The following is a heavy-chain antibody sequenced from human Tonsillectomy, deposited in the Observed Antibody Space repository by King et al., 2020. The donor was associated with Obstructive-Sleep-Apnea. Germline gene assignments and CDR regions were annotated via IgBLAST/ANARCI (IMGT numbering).Heavy chain of an antibody. J-gene: IGHJ4*02. V-gene: IGHV4-30-4*01. Sequence: VQLQESGPGLVKPSQTLSLTCTVSGGSISNGDYYWSWIRQPPGKGLEWIGYIYYSGSTYYNPSLKSRVTISLDTSKNQFSLKLSSVTAADTAVYYCARDRTWIQLWSDWGQGTLVTVSS. CDR2: IYYSGST. D-gene: IGHD5-18*01. CDR3: ARDRTWIQLWSD. CDR1: GGSISNGDYY.